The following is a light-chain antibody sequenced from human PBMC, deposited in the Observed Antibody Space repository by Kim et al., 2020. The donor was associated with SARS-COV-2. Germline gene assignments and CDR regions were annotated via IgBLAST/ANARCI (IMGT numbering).Light chain of an antibody. CDR3: QHYNDWPGT. CDR1: QSVSND. Sequence: SVAPGEGASLSCKASQSVSNDVAWYQMKPGQAPRVIIFGAYMRASGIPARFSGSGSGTDFTLSISSLQSEDSAFYYCQHYNDWPGTFGQGTKLEI. V-gene: IGKV3-15*01. J-gene: IGKJ2*01. CDR2: GAY.